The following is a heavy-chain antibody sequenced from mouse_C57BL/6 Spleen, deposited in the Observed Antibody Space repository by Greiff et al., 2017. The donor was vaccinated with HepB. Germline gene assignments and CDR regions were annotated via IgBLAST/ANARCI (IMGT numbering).Heavy chain of an antibody. D-gene: IGHD3-3*01. CDR1: GYTFTSYW. Sequence: QVQLQQPGAELVMPGASVKLSCKASGYTFTSYWMHWVKQRPGQGLEWIGEIDPSDSYTNYNQKFKGKSTLTVDKSSSTAYMQLSSLTSEDSAVYYCARCGDDAMDYWGQGTSVTVSS. CDR3: ARCGDDAMDY. V-gene: IGHV1-69*01. J-gene: IGHJ4*01. CDR2: IDPSDSYT.